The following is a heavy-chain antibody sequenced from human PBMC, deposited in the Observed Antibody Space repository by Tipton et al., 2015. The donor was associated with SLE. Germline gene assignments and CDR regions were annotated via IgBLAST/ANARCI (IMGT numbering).Heavy chain of an antibody. CDR2: IYYSGST. CDR3: ARDISSWFDAFDI. Sequence: TLSLTCTVSGGSISSHYWSWIRQPPGKGLEWIGYIYYSGSTNYNPSLKSRVTMSVDTSKNQFSLKLSSVTAADTAVYYCARDISSWFDAFDIWGQGTMVTVSS. D-gene: IGHD6-13*01. J-gene: IGHJ3*02. CDR1: GGSISSHY. V-gene: IGHV4-59*11.